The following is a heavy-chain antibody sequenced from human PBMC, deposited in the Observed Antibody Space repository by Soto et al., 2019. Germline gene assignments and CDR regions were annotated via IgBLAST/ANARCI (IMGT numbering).Heavy chain of an antibody. CDR1: GFTFSSYA. CDR2: ISGSGGST. V-gene: IGHV3-23*01. D-gene: IGHD6-13*01. J-gene: IGHJ6*02. CDR3: AKALQLYYYYGMDV. Sequence: GSLRLSCAASGFTFSSYAMSWVRQAPGKGLEWVSAISGSGGSTYYADSVKGRFTISRDNSKNTLYLQMNSLRAEDTAVYYCAKALQLYYYYGMDVWGQGTTVTVSS.